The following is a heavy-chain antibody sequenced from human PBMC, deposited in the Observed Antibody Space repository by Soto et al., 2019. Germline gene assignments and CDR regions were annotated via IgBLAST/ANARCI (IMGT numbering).Heavy chain of an antibody. J-gene: IGHJ6*02. CDR2: IIPIFGTA. CDR1: GGTFSSYP. D-gene: IGHD3-10*01. CDR3: ARSGARPGDYYYGMDV. Sequence: QVQLVQSGAEVKKPGSSVKVSCKASGGTFSSYPISWVRQAPGQGLEWMGGIIPIFGTADYAQKFQGRVTITADESTSTAYMELSSLRSEDTAVYYCARSGARPGDYYYGMDVWGQGTTVTVSS. V-gene: IGHV1-69*12.